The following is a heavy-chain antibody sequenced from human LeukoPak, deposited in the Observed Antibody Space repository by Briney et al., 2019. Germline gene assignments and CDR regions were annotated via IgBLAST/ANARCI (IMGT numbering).Heavy chain of an antibody. CDR1: GYTFTSYG. J-gene: IGHJ6*02. CDR2: ISVYNGNT. D-gene: IGHD2-15*01. Sequence: ASVKVSCKASGYTFTSYGISWVRQAPGQGLEWIGWISVYNGNTNYAQKLQGRVTMTKDTSTSTAYMELRSLRSDDTAVYYCARDPDYCSGGSCYSPPYYYYGMDVWGQGTTVTVSS. CDR3: ARDPDYCSGGSCYSPPYYYYGMDV. V-gene: IGHV1-18*01.